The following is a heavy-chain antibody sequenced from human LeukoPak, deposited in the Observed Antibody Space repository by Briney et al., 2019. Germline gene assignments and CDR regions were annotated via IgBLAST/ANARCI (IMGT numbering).Heavy chain of an antibody. CDR1: GFTVSSSY. Sequence: GGSLRLSCAASGFTVSSSYMSWVRQAPGKGLEWVSVIYNDGNTYYADSVKGRFTISRDNSKNTLYLQMNSLRAEDTAVYYCARDRDFSAYFDCWGQGTLVTVSS. CDR3: ARDRDFSAYFDC. V-gene: IGHV3-53*01. CDR2: IYNDGNT. D-gene: IGHD3-22*01. J-gene: IGHJ4*02.